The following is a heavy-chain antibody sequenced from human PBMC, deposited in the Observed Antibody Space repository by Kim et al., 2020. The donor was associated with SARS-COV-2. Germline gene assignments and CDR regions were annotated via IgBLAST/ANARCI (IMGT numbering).Heavy chain of an antibody. CDR3: AKSTRYSSSSYGDYYYYYMDV. V-gene: IGHV3-43*02. D-gene: IGHD6-6*01. Sequence: GGSLRLSCAASGFTFDDYAMHWVRQAPGKGLEWVSLISGDGGSTYYADSVKGRFTISRDNSKNSLYLQMNSLRTEDTALYYCAKSTRYSSSSYGDYYYYYMDVWGKGTTVTVSS. CDR1: GFTFDDYA. J-gene: IGHJ6*03. CDR2: ISGDGGST.